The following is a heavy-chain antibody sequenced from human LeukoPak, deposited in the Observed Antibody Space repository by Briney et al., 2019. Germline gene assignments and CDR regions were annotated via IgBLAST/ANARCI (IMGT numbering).Heavy chain of an antibody. CDR3: ARVSSSWYGEYYFDY. CDR2: IYTSGST. Sequence: PSETLSLTCTVSGGSISSYYWSWIRQPAGKGLEWIGRIYTSGSTNYNPSLKSRVTMSVDTSKNQFPLKLSSVTAADTAVYYCARVSSSWYGEYYFDYWGQGTLVTVSS. V-gene: IGHV4-4*07. J-gene: IGHJ4*02. CDR1: GGSISSYY. D-gene: IGHD6-13*01.